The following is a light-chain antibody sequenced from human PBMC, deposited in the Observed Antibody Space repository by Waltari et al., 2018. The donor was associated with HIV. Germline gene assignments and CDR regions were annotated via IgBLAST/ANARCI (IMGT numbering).Light chain of an antibody. CDR1: SEPSGYA. CDR3: GANHCSDNNFVYV. Sequence: QPVLTQPPSASASRGASVTLTCTLSSEPSGYAVDWFQERPGKGLRFVMRVGAVRIVGSKGDGIPVRFSVLDARLNRYLIIKNSQEDDEGDYHCGANHCSDNNFVYVFGSGTRVTVL. CDR2: VGAVRIVG. V-gene: IGLV9-49*01. J-gene: IGLJ1*01.